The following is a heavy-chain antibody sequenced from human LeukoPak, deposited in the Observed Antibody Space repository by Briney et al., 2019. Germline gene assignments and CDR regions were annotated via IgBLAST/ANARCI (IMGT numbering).Heavy chain of an antibody. Sequence: SETLSLTCAVYGGSFSGYYWSWIRQPPGKGLEWIGEINHSGSTNYNPSLKSRVAISLDKSSNQFSLRLTSVTAADTAMYFCAREEMPGKFDYWGQGILVTVSS. D-gene: IGHD1-26*01. CDR2: INHSGST. J-gene: IGHJ4*02. CDR1: GGSFSGYY. CDR3: AREEMPGKFDY. V-gene: IGHV4-34*01.